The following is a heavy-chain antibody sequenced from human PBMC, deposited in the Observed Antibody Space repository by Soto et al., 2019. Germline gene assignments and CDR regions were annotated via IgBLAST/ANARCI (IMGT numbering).Heavy chain of an antibody. Sequence: QITLRESGPTLVQPTQTLTLTCTLSGVSLTTSGVGVGWIRQPPGKALEWLALIYWDDDKRFSPSLKSRLAITRDTSKNQMVMTMTDVAPVDTAIYYCAHRQRTVVVGAPFDLWGQGSQVTVSS. CDR3: AHRQRTVVVGAPFDL. V-gene: IGHV2-5*02. D-gene: IGHD2-15*01. J-gene: IGHJ4*02. CDR2: IYWDDDK. CDR1: GVSLTTSGVG.